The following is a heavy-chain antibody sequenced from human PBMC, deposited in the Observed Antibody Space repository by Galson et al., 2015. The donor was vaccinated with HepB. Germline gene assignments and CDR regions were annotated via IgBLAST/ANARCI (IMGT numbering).Heavy chain of an antibody. V-gene: IGHV4-34*01. Sequence: SETLSLTCAVYGGSFSDYYWSWIRQPPGKGLEWLGEINHSGSTNYNPSLKSRVTISVDTSKNQFSLKLSSVTAADTAVYYCARGHTDSYGYDWGQGTLVTVSS. CDR1: GGSFSDYY. D-gene: IGHD5-18*01. CDR3: ARGHTDSYGYD. J-gene: IGHJ4*02. CDR2: INHSGST.